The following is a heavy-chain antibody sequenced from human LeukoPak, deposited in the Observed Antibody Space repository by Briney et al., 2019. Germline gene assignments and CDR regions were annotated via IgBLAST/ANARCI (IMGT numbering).Heavy chain of an antibody. Sequence: SETLSLTCTVSGGSISSYYWSWIRQPPGKGLEWIGYIYYSGSTNYNPSLKSRVTASVDTSKNQFSLKLSSVTAADTAVYYCAREVGRTNYYYYGMDVGGQGTPVTVSS. CDR2: IYYSGST. D-gene: IGHD2-2*01. CDR1: GGSISSYY. CDR3: AREVGRTNYYYYGMDV. V-gene: IGHV4-59*01. J-gene: IGHJ6*02.